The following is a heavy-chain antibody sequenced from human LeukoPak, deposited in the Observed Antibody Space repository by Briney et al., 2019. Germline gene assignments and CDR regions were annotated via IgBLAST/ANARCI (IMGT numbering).Heavy chain of an antibody. CDR2: IYYSGST. CDR1: GGSISSSSYY. D-gene: IGHD5-24*01. J-gene: IGHJ6*03. V-gene: IGHV4-39*07. CDR3: AREMATISYYYYYMDV. Sequence: SETLSLTCTVSGGSISSSSYYWGWIRQPPGKGLEWIGSIYYSGSTYYNPSLKSRVTISVDTSKNQFSLKLSSVAAADTAVYYCAREMATISYYYYYMDVWGKGTTVTVSS.